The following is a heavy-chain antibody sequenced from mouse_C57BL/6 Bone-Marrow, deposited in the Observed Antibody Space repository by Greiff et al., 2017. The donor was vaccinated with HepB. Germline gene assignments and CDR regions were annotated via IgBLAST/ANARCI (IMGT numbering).Heavy chain of an antibody. J-gene: IGHJ4*01. CDR2: ISSGSSTI. V-gene: IGHV5-17*01. Sequence: EVQGVESGGGLVKPGGSLKLSCAASGFTFSDYGMHWVRQAPEKGLEWVAYISSGSSTIYYADTVKGRFTISRDNAKNTLFLQMTSLRSEDTAVYYWARENYYGSSPYAMDYWGQGTAVTVSS. CDR1: GFTFSDYG. CDR3: ARENYYGSSPYAMDY. D-gene: IGHD1-1*01.